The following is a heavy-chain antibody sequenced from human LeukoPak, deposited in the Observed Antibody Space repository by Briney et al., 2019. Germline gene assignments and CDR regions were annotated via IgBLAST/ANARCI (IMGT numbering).Heavy chain of an antibody. CDR3: ARVYYGGYVDY. CDR2: ISSNGGST. V-gene: IGHV3-64*01. Sequence: GGSLRLSCAASGFTFSSLSMHWVRQAPGKGLESVSAISSNGGSTYYANSVKGRFTISRDNSKNTLYLQMGSLRAKDMAVYYCARVYYGGYVDYWGQGTLVTVSS. D-gene: IGHD3-10*01. J-gene: IGHJ4*02. CDR1: GFTFSSLS.